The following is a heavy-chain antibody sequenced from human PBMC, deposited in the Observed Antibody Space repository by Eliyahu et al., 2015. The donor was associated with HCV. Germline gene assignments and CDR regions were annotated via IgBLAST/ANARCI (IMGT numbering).Heavy chain of an antibody. V-gene: IGHV4-59*01. CDR3: ASGGGGIAVTGTGGWFDP. CDR2: IHYXGRP. J-gene: IGHJ5*02. D-gene: IGHD6-19*01. CDR1: GGPITXYX. Sequence: QVQLQESGPGLVKPSETLSLTCTVSGGPITXYXWSWXRQPPGKGLEWIGDIHYXGRPNYNPSLKSRVTISIDTSKNXFSLNLTSVTAADTAMYYCASGGGGIAVTGTGGWFDPWGQGTLVTVSS.